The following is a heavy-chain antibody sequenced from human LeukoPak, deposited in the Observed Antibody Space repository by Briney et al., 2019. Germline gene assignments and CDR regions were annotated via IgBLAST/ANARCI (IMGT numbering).Heavy chain of an antibody. D-gene: IGHD2-2*01. CDR2: MNPNSGNT. Sequence: ASVTVSCKASGYTFTSYDINWVRQATGQGLEWMGWMNPNSGNTGYAQKFQGRVTITRNTSISTAYMELSSLRSEDTAVYYCARGSAVPAAPRGAAFDIWGQGTMVTVSS. CDR3: ARGSAVPAAPRGAAFDI. CDR1: GYTFTSYD. V-gene: IGHV1-8*03. J-gene: IGHJ3*02.